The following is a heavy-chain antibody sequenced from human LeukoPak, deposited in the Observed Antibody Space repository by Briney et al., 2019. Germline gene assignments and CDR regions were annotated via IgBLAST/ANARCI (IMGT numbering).Heavy chain of an antibody. CDR1: GFTFSNAW. Sequence: PGGSLRLSCAASGFTFSNAWMSWVRQAPGKGLEWVGRIKSKTDGGTTDYAAPVKGRFTISRDDSKNTLYLQMNSLKTEDTAVYYCTTTYYCDSSGYKRFDYWGQGTLVTVSS. CDR3: TTTYYCDSSGYKRFDY. J-gene: IGHJ4*02. V-gene: IGHV3-15*01. D-gene: IGHD3-22*01. CDR2: IKSKTDGGTT.